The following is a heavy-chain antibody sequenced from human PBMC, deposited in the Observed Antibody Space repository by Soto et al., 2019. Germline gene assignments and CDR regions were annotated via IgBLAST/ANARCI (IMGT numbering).Heavy chain of an antibody. V-gene: IGHV1-3*04. D-gene: IGHD3-10*01. CDR3: ARDRGYFDH. J-gene: IGHJ4*02. CDR2: INTDNGDT. CDR1: GYTFTSYP. Sequence: QVPLVQSGAEVKKPGASVRVSCKASGYTFTSYPVHWVRQAPGQRLEWVGWINTDNGDTKYSQKFQGSVTITRDTSATTAYMELSSLRSEDTALYYCARDRGYFDHWGQGTLVTVSS.